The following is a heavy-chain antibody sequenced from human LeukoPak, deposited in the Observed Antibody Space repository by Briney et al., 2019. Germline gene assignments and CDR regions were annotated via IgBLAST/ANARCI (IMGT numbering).Heavy chain of an antibody. Sequence: GGPLRLSCAASGFTFSSYAMHWVRQAPGKGLENVSAISSNGGSTYYANSVKGRFTISRDNSKNTLYLQMGSLRAEDMAVYYCARPTSKYSSGWSEAFDIWGQGTMVTVSS. J-gene: IGHJ3*02. V-gene: IGHV3-64*01. CDR2: ISSNGGST. CDR3: ARPTSKYSSGWSEAFDI. D-gene: IGHD6-19*01. CDR1: GFTFSSYA.